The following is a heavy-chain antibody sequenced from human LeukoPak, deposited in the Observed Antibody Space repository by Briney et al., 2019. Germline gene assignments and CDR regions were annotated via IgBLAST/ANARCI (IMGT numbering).Heavy chain of an antibody. CDR3: AKDAPLYYDFWSGYYTPFDY. Sequence: PGGSLRLSCAASGFTVSSNYMSWVRQAPGKGLEWVSVIYSGGSTYYADSVKGRFTISRDNSKNTLYLQMNSLRAEDTAVYYCAKDAPLYYDFWSGYYTPFDYWGQGTLVTVSS. J-gene: IGHJ4*02. V-gene: IGHV3-53*01. D-gene: IGHD3-3*01. CDR1: GFTVSSNY. CDR2: IYSGGST.